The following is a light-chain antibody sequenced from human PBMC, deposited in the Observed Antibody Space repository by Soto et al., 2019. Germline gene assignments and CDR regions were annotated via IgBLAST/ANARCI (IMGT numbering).Light chain of an antibody. V-gene: IGKV3-15*01. J-gene: IGKJ2*01. CDR3: QQYNTWPPYT. CDR1: QSVSTN. Sequence: EIVMTQSPATLSVSPGEGATLSCKASQSVSTNLAWYQQKPGQAPRLLIHGASSRATGVPDRIRGSGSGTDFTLAISSLQSEDFAVYYCQQYNTWPPYTFGPGTKLEMK. CDR2: GAS.